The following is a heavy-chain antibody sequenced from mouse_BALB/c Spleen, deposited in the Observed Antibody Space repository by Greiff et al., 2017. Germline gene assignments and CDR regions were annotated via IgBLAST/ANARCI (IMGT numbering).Heavy chain of an antibody. J-gene: IGHJ4*01. CDR2: IWAGGST. CDR3: ARPRDRYDGGYAMDY. CDR1: GFSLTSYG. D-gene: IGHD2-14*01. V-gene: IGHV2-9*02. Sequence: QVQLKESGPGLVAPSQSLSITCTVSGFSLTSYGVHWVRQPPGKGLEWLGVIWAGGSTNYNSALMSRLSISKDNSKSQVFLKMNSLQTDDTAMYYCARPRDRYDGGYAMDYWGQGTSVTVSS.